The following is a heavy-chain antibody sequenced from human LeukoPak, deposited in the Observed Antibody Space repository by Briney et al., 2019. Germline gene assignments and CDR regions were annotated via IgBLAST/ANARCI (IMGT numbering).Heavy chain of an antibody. CDR3: ARVGSSGFLWGF. D-gene: IGHD6-19*01. CDR2: INPNTGGT. CDR1: GYTFTAYY. J-gene: IGHJ4*02. V-gene: IGHV1-2*04. Sequence: AAVKVSCKASGYTFTAYYIHWVRQAPGQGPEWMGWINPNTGGTNYSQKFQGWVTMTRDTSISTVYMDLSRLRSDDTAVYYCARVGSSGFLWGFWGQGTLVTVSS.